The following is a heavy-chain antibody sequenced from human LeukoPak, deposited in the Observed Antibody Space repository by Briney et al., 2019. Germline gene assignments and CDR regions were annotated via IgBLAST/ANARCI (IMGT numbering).Heavy chain of an antibody. D-gene: IGHD2-15*01. V-gene: IGHV4-59*01. CDR2: IYYSGST. Sequence: SETLSLTCTVSGGSISSYYWSWVRQPPGKGLEWIGYIYYSGSTNYNPSLKSRVTISVDTFKNQFSLKLSSVTAADTAVYYCARDAIYCSGGSCYDYWGQGTLVTVSS. J-gene: IGHJ4*02. CDR1: GGSISSYY. CDR3: ARDAIYCSGGSCYDY.